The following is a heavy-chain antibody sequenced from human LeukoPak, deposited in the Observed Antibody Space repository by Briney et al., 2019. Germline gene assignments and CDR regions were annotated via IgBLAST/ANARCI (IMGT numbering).Heavy chain of an antibody. CDR2: IYSGGST. CDR3: ARGAYGSGSYGDNWFDP. V-gene: IGHV3-66*01. J-gene: IGHJ5*02. CDR1: EFSVGSNY. D-gene: IGHD3-10*01. Sequence: GGSLRLSCAASEFSVGSNYMTWVRQAPGKGLEWVSLIYSGGSTYYADSVKGRFTISRDNSKNTLYLQMNSLRAEDTAVYYCARGAYGSGSYGDNWFDPWGQGTLVTVSS.